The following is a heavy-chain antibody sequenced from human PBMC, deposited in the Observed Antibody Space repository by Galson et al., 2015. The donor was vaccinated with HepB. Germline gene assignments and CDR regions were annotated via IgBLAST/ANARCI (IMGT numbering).Heavy chain of an antibody. CDR1: GFTFTNYG. J-gene: IGHJ4*02. V-gene: IGHV3-30*18. D-gene: IGHD6-13*01. Sequence: SLRLSCAASGFTFTNYGMHWVRQAPGKGLEWVAVISSDVKHQYYADSVRGRFTLSRDNSKNTLYLQMNSLTPEDTAVYYCAKDRRWRASAGDHFHHWGQGTLVTVSS. CDR2: ISSDVKHQ. CDR3: AKDRRWRASAGDHFHH.